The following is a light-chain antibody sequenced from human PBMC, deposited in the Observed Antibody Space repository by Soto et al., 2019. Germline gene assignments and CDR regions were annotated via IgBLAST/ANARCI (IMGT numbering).Light chain of an antibody. V-gene: IGKV1-39*01. J-gene: IGKJ1*01. CDR2: AAS. CDR3: LQSYPPSWT. CDR1: QSVAGY. Sequence: DIQMTQAPSSLSASVGDRVTLTCRASQSVAGYLNWYQQKPGGAPHLLIYAASTLQSGVPSRFSGSGSGTDFKLTISSLQPEDVATYYCLQSYPPSWTFGPGTKVDIK.